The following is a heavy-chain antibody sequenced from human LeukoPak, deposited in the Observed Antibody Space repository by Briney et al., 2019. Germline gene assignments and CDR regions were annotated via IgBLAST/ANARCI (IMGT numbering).Heavy chain of an antibody. CDR2: LYYSGGT. J-gene: IGHJ5*02. CDR1: GGSISSGTYY. D-gene: IGHD3-10*01. Sequence: NPSETLSLTCTVSGGSISSGTYYWDWIRQPPGKGLEWIGSLYYSGGTHYNPSLRSRVTISVDTSKHQSSLKLSSVTAADTAVYYCARRSNYYGSGSYSVGWFGPWGQGTLVTVSS. CDR3: ARRSNYYGSGSYSVGWFGP. V-gene: IGHV4-39*01.